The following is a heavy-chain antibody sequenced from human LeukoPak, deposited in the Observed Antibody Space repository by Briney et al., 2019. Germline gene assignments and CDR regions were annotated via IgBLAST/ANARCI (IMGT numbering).Heavy chain of an antibody. V-gene: IGHV3-30-3*01. CDR1: GFTFSNAW. Sequence: GGSLRLSCAASGFTFSNAWMSWVRQAPGKGLEWVAVISYDGSNKYYADSVKGRFTISRDNSKNTLYLQMNSLRAEDTAVYYCARLYDSSGYPAQWGQGTLVTVSS. D-gene: IGHD3-22*01. J-gene: IGHJ4*02. CDR2: ISYDGSNK. CDR3: ARLYDSSGYPAQ.